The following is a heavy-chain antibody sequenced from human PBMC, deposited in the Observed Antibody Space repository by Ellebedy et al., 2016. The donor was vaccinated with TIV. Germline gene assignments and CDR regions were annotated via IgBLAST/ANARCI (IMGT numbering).Heavy chain of an antibody. CDR3: TTENGLRDF. CDR1: GFSLSNAW. D-gene: IGHD4-17*01. CDR2: IESEADGGTT. Sequence: GESLKISCAASGFSLSNAWMNWVRQTPGKGLEWVGRIESEADGGTTVYTAPVRGRFTISRDDSRNTLHLQMNSLETEDTAVYYCTTENGLRDFWGQGTLVTVSS. V-gene: IGHV3-15*07. J-gene: IGHJ4*02.